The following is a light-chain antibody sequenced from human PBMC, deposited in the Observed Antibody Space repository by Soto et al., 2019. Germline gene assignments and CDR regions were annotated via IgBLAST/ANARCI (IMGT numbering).Light chain of an antibody. J-gene: IGKJ2*01. CDR3: RQYNDFPYT. V-gene: IGKV1-5*03. Sequence: DIQMTQSPSTLSASVGDGVTITCRASQIICSWLAWYQQKPGQAPKLLLYKATNLHSGVPSRFSGSGSGTDFSLTISSLQTQDSATYFCRQYNDFPYTFVLGTKLEI. CDR2: KAT. CDR1: QIICSW.